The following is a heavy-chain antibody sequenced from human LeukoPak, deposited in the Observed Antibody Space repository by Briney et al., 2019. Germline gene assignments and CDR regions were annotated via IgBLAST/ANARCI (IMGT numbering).Heavy chain of an antibody. CDR3: ESGTQQQWSSF. V-gene: IGHV4-59*12. D-gene: IGHD3-10*01. Sequence: SETLSLTCTVSGASTSDFHWSWVRQPPGKGLEWIGYISYSGVTNYNPSLKSRVTISGDTSKNQFSLKLSSVTAADTAVYYCESGTQQQWSSFWGQGTLVTVSS. CDR1: GASTSDFH. J-gene: IGHJ4*02. CDR2: ISYSGVT.